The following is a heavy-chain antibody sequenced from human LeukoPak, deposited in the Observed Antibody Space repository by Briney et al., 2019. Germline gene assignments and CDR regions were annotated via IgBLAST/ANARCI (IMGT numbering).Heavy chain of an antibody. Sequence: SQTLSLTCTVSGGSISSGSYYWSWIRQPAGKGREWIGRIYTSGSTNYNPSLKSRVTISVDTSKNQFSLKLSSVTAADTAVYYCARDRYYDSSGCAFDYWGQGTLVTVSS. D-gene: IGHD3-22*01. J-gene: IGHJ4*02. CDR2: IYTSGST. CDR1: GGSISSGSYY. V-gene: IGHV4-61*02. CDR3: ARDRYYDSSGCAFDY.